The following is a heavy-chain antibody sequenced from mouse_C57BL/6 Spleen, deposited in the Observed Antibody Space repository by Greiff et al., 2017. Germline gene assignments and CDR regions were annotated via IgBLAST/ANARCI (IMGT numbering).Heavy chain of an antibody. J-gene: IGHJ4*01. V-gene: IGHV1-47*01. CDR2: FHPYNDDT. Sequence: VQLQESGAELVKPGASVKMSCKASGYTFTTYPIEWMKQNHGKSLEWIGNFHPYNDDTKYNEKFKGKATLTVEKSSSTVYLQLSRLTSDDSAVYYCARGSYDYFYAMDYWGQGTSVTVSS. D-gene: IGHD2-4*01. CDR1: GYTFTTYP. CDR3: ARGSYDYFYAMDY.